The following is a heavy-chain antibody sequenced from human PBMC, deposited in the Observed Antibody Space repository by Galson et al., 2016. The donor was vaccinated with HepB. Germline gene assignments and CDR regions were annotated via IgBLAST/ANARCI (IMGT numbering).Heavy chain of an antibody. D-gene: IGHD3-10*01. Sequence: SLRLSCAASGFTFSTCGMHWVRQAPGKGLEWVAVISYGGNNKYYSDSVKGRFTIPSSSSRNTLYLQMNSLRAEDTALYYCAKDDSCYYGSGSYSSLKYYYFYGVDVWGQGTTVTVSS. CDR2: ISYGGNNK. CDR3: AKDDSCYYGSGSYSSLKYYYFYGVDV. J-gene: IGHJ6*02. CDR1: GFTFSTCG. V-gene: IGHV3-30*18.